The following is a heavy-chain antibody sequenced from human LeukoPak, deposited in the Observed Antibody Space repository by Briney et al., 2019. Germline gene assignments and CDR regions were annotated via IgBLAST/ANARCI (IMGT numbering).Heavy chain of an antibody. D-gene: IGHD6-6*01. CDR3: ARGVPRLAAPPGVDY. J-gene: IGHJ4*02. Sequence: ASVKVSCKASGYTFTGYYMHWVRQAPGQGLEWMRWINPNSGSTNYAQKFQGRVTMTRDTSISTAYMEVSRLTSDDTAVYYCARGVPRLAAPPGVDYWGQGTPVTVSS. CDR1: GYTFTGYY. V-gene: IGHV1-2*02. CDR2: INPNSGST.